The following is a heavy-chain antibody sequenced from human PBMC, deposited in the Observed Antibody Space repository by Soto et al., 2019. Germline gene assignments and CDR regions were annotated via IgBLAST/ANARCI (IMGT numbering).Heavy chain of an antibody. V-gene: IGHV4-61*01. Sequence: SETLSLTCTVSGGSVSSGSYYWSWIRQPPGKGLEWIGYIYYSGSTNYNPSLKSRVTISVDTSKNQFSLKLSSVTAADTAVYYCATETNYYDSSGYYSYFDYWGQGTLVTVSS. D-gene: IGHD3-22*01. CDR1: GGSVSSGSYY. J-gene: IGHJ4*02. CDR3: ATETNYYDSSGYYSYFDY. CDR2: IYYSGST.